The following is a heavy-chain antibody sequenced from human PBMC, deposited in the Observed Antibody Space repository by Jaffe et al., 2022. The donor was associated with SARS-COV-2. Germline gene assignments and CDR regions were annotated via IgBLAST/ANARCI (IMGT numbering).Heavy chain of an antibody. D-gene: IGHD3-22*01. CDR2: IYPGDSDT. J-gene: IGHJ4*02. CDR3: AGTYYYDSSGYYEFDY. CDR1: GYSFTSYW. Sequence: EVQLVQSGAEVKKPGESLKISCKGSGYSFTSYWIGWVRQMPGKGLEWMGIIYPGDSDTRYSPSFQGQVTISADKSISTAYLQWSSLKASDTAMYYCAGTYYYDSSGYYEFDYWGQGTLVTVSS. V-gene: IGHV5-51*01.